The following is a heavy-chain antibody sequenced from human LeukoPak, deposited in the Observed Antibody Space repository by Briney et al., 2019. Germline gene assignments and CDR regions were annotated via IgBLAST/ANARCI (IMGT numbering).Heavy chain of an antibody. D-gene: IGHD2-15*01. Sequence: PSETLSLTCAVYGGSFSGYYWSWIRQPPGKGLEWIGEINHSGSTNYNPSLKSRVTISVDTSKNQFSLKLSSVTAADTAVYYCATRGYCSGGSCCGGKRRPFDYWGQGTLVTVSS. CDR3: ATRGYCSGGSCCGGKRRPFDY. CDR2: INHSGST. CDR1: GGSFSGYY. J-gene: IGHJ4*02. V-gene: IGHV4-34*01.